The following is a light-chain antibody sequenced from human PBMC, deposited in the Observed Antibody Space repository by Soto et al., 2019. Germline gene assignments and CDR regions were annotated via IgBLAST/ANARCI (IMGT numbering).Light chain of an antibody. CDR1: QGISSR. J-gene: IGKJ5*01. V-gene: IGKV1-12*01. CDR2: AAA. Sequence: DIPMTQSPSSVSASVGDRVTITCRASQGISSRLAWYQQKPGKAPKLLIYAAASLEGGVPSRFSSSTGGTDFTLTITSLQPEDFATYYCQQANSFPLTFGQGTRLEIK. CDR3: QQANSFPLT.